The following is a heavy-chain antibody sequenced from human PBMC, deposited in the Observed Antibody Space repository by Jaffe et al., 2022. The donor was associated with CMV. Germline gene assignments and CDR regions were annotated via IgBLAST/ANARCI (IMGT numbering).Heavy chain of an antibody. D-gene: IGHD3-10*01. J-gene: IGHJ4*02. CDR1: GYTFTSYY. CDR2: INPSGGST. V-gene: IGHV1-46*01. CDR3: ARVGLWFGGEGWFDY. Sequence: QVQLVQSGAEVKKPGASVKVSCKASGYTFTSYYMHWVRQAPGQGLEWMGIINPSGGSTSYAQKFQGRVTMTRDTSTSTVYMELSSLRSEDTAVYYCARVGLWFGGEGWFDYWGQGTLVTVSS.